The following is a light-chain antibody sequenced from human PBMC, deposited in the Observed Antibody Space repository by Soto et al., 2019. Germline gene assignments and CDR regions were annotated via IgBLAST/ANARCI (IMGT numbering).Light chain of an antibody. CDR1: QSIRSD. CDR3: LQDYNYPYT. CDR2: AAS. J-gene: IGKJ2*01. V-gene: IGKV1-6*01. Sequence: AIQMTQSPSSLSVSLGDRVTITCRASQSIRSDLGWYQQKPGKAPKLLIYAASNSQSGLPSRFSGSGSGTDFTLTISSLQPEDFATYYCLQDYNYPYTFGQGTKLEIK.